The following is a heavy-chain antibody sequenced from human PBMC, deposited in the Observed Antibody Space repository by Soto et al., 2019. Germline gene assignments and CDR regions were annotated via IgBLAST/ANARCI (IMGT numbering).Heavy chain of an antibody. D-gene: IGHD3-10*01. CDR2: ITDNGGDA. CDR3: ARGSKESYPGSRIFDF. Sequence: GGSLRLSCVASGLTFGSRAMSWVRQAPGEGLQWVATITDNGGDAKYADSVRGRFVISRDNSKKTLYLQMTSLTAEDSAMYFCARGSKESYPGSRIFDFWGRGTLVTVSS. CDR1: GLTFGSRA. J-gene: IGHJ4*02. V-gene: IGHV3-23*01.